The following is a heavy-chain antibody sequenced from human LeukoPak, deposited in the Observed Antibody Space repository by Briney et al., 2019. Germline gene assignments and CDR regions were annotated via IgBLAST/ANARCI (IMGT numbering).Heavy chain of an antibody. V-gene: IGHV1-69*04. CDR1: GGTFSSYA. CDR3: ARVPVEYYYDSSGYYLDY. CDR2: IIPILGIA. Sequence: GASVKVSCKASGGTFSSYAISWVRQAPGQGLEWMGRIIPILGIANYAQKFQGRVTITADKSTSTAYMELSSLRSEDTAVFYCARVPVEYYYDSSGYYLDYWGQGTLVTVSS. D-gene: IGHD3-22*01. J-gene: IGHJ4*02.